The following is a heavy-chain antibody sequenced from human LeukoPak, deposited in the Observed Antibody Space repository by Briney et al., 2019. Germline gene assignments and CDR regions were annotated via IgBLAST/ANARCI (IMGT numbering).Heavy chain of an antibody. CDR1: GGSFSSYY. CDR3: AKSNGYGLVDI. CDR2: IYFGGRT. D-gene: IGHD3-10*01. V-gene: IGHV4-59*01. Sequence: SETLSLTCTVSGGSFSSYYWSSVRQAPGKGLEWVGFIYFGGRTNYNPSLTSGVTISIDMCEKRFSLRLSSLTAAHTAVYYCAKSNGYGLVDIWGQGTMVTVSS. J-gene: IGHJ3*02.